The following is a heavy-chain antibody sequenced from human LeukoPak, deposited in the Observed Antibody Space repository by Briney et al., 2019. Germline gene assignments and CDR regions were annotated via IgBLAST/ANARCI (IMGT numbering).Heavy chain of an antibody. CDR3: ARDDCSSTSCYGSYYYGMDV. J-gene: IGHJ6*02. V-gene: IGHV3-21*01. CDR1: GFTFSSYS. CDR2: ISSSSSYI. D-gene: IGHD2-2*01. Sequence: PGGSLRLSCAASGFTFSSYSMSWVRQAPGKGLEWVSSISSSSSYIYYADSMKGRFTISRDNAKNSLYLQMNSLRAEDTAVYYCARDDCSSTSCYGSYYYGMDVWGQGTTVTVSS.